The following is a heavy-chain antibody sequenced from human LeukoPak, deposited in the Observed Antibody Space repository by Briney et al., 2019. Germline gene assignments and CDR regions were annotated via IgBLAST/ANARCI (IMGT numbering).Heavy chain of an antibody. V-gene: IGHV4-39*01. D-gene: IGHD3-9*01. J-gene: IGHJ4*02. Sequence: SETLSLTCTVSGGSISSSSYYWGWIRQPPGKGLEWIGSIYYSGSTYYNPSLKSRVTISVDTSKNQFSLKLSSVTAADTAVYYCASSLALTGYYTWSFDYWGQGTLVTVSS. CDR3: ASSLALTGYYTWSFDY. CDR1: GGSISSSSYY. CDR2: IYYSGST.